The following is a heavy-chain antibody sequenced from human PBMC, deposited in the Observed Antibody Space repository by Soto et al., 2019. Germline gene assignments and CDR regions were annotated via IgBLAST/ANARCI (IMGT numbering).Heavy chain of an antibody. V-gene: IGHV1-58*01. CDR3: ARDRIILWFGELANYYYYGMDV. CDR1: GFAFSSSA. Sequence: FQGAGFAFSSSAVQWVRKTRGQRLEWIGWIVVGSGSTSYAQKFQGGVTMTRDTSTSTVYMELSSLRSEDTAVYYCARDRIILWFGELANYYYYGMDVWGQGTTVTVSS. J-gene: IGHJ6*02. D-gene: IGHD3-10*01. CDR2: IVVGSGST.